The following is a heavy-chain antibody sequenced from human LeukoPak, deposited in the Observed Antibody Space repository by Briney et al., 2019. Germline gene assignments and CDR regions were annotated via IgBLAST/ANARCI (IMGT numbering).Heavy chain of an antibody. CDR1: GFSFSSYG. Sequence: GGTLRLSCAASGFSFSSYGMSWVRQAPGKGLEWVSGISGSGASTYYADSVKGRFTISRDNSKTTVYLQMNSLKAEDTAVYFCTTVPYPDYWGQGTLVAVSS. CDR3: TTVPYPDY. V-gene: IGHV3-23*01. CDR2: ISGSGAST. J-gene: IGHJ4*02.